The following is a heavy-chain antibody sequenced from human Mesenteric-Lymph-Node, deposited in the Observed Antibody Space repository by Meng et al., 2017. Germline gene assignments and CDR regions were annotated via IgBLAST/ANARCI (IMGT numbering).Heavy chain of an antibody. D-gene: IGHD2/OR15-2a*01. CDR3: ARDKGTTSCDT. J-gene: IGHJ4*02. CDR1: GFTFSSYW. Sequence: GGSLRLSCAASGFTFSSYWMHWVRQAPGKGLEWVASITASSSYIDYADSLKGRFTVSRDNSYNTVYLQMNSLRAEDTAVYYCARDKGTTSCDTWGQGTLVTVSS. V-gene: IGHV3-21*01. CDR2: ITASSSYI.